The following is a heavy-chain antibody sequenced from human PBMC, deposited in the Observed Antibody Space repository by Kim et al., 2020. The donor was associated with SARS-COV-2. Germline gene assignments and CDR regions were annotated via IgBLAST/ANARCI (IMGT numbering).Heavy chain of an antibody. J-gene: IGHJ3*02. V-gene: IGHV3-15*01. D-gene: IGHD3-16*01. CDR2: IKNKVDGGTT. Sequence: GGSLRLSCAASGFSFTNAWMSWVRQAPGKGLEWVGRIKNKVDGGTTDYAAPVKGRFTISRDDSKKTLYLQMNSLKTEDTAVYYCATVIIMSPDAFDIWGQGTMVSVSS. CDR3: ATVIIMSPDAFDI. CDR1: GFSFTNAW.